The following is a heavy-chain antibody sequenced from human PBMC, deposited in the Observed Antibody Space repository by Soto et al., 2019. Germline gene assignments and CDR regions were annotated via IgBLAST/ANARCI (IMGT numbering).Heavy chain of an antibody. D-gene: IGHD6-13*01. CDR2: IYSGGST. V-gene: IGHV3-53*01. CDR3: ARGEGNNWYYYLAN. J-gene: IGHJ4*02. Sequence: DVQVVESGGGLIQPGGSLRLSCAASGFTVGSHYMTWIRQAPGKGLEWVSLIYSGGSTFYADSVKDRFTISRDNSKNTLYLQMNSLRVEDTALYYCARGEGNNWYYYLANWGQGTLDTVSS. CDR1: GFTVGSHY.